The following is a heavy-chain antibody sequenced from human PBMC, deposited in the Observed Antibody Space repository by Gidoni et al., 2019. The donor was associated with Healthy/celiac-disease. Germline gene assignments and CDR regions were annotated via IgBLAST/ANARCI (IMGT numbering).Heavy chain of an antibody. J-gene: IGHJ4*02. Sequence: EVQLLESGGGLVQPGGSLRLSCSASGFPFSSYAMIWVRQAPGKGLEWVSAISGSGGSTYYADSVKGRFTISRDNSKNTLYLQMNSLRAEDTAVYYCAKDTGRELLRPFDYWGQGTLVTVSS. D-gene: IGHD1-26*01. CDR1: GFPFSSYA. CDR2: ISGSGGST. V-gene: IGHV3-23*01. CDR3: AKDTGRELLRPFDY.